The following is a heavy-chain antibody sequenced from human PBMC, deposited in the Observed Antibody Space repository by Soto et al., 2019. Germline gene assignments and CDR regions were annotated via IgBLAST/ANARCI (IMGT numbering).Heavy chain of an antibody. Sequence: QVQMMQSGAEVKKPGASVRVSCKASGYTFTSYYIHWVREAPGQGLEWMGIINPSGGRPSYAQRFQDKVTMTRDTSTGTVYMDLSSLRSEDTAVYYCARGYLSTVTTYGYFDYWGQGTLVTVSS. J-gene: IGHJ4*02. V-gene: IGHV1-46*03. CDR2: INPSGGRP. CDR1: GYTFTSYY. D-gene: IGHD4-17*01. CDR3: ARGYLSTVTTYGYFDY.